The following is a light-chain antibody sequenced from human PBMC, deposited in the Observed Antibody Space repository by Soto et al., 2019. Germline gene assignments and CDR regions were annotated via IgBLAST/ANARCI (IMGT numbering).Light chain of an antibody. V-gene: IGLV2-14*03. CDR1: RSDIGSRNS. Sequence: QSVLTQPASVSGSLGQSITISCTGTRSDIGSRNSVSWYQHHPGKAPKLMIYDVNIRPSGVSHRFSGSKSGNAASLTISGLQAEDEADYSCASYTAASTMVFGGGTKVT. CDR2: DVN. J-gene: IGLJ2*01. CDR3: ASYTAASTMV.